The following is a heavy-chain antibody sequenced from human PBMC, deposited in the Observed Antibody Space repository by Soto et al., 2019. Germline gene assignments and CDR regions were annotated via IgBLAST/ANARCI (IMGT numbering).Heavy chain of an antibody. CDR3: ARQSLGNIRLRGFDY. V-gene: IGHV3-33*01. CDR2: IWYDGSEK. CDR1: GFTFSDYG. Sequence: QVQLVESGGGVVQPGRSLRLSCAASGFTFSDYGMHWVRQAPGKGLEWVAVIWYDGSEKYYADSVKGRFTISRDNSKNTLSLQMNSLRAEDTAVYYCARQSLGNIRLRGFDYWGQGALVTVSS. J-gene: IGHJ4*02. D-gene: IGHD1-1*01.